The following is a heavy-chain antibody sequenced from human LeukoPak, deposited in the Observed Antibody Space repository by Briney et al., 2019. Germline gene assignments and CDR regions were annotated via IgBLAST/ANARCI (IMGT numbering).Heavy chain of an antibody. Sequence: GGSLRLSCAASGFTFSSYGMHWVRQAPGKGLEWVAVIWYDGSNKYYADSVKGRFTISKDLSQNRLYMQMNSLRAEDAAMYYCATGGRFYYDLWGQGTLVIVSS. CDR1: GFTFSSYG. J-gene: IGHJ4*02. CDR3: ATGGRFYYDL. V-gene: IGHV3-33*01. D-gene: IGHD2-15*01. CDR2: IWYDGSNK.